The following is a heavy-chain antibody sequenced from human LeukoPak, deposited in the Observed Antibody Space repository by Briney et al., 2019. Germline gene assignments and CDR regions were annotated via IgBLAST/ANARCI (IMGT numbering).Heavy chain of an antibody. CDR2: IYSGGTT. J-gene: IGHJ6*02. CDR1: GFTVSSNY. CDR3: ARGGLGAGTYPYYYYGMDV. D-gene: IGHD3-16*01. V-gene: IGHV3-53*01. Sequence: GGSLRLSCAASGFTVSSNYMSWGRQAPGKGLEWVSVIYSGGTTYCADSVKGRFTISRDNSKNTVHLQMNSLRAEDTAVYYCARGGLGAGTYPYYYYGMDVWGQGTTVTVSS.